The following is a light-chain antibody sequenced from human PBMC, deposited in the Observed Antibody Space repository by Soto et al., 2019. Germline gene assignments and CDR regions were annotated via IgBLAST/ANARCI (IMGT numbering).Light chain of an antibody. CDR3: QQFNSWARS. CDR2: GAS. J-gene: IGKJ1*01. V-gene: IGKV3-15*01. Sequence: EIVMTQAPATLAVSPGERATLSCRASQIVAGNLDWYQQKPGQAPRLLIYGASTMFTGIPATLSGSGSGTEFTVTISSMKAEYFEFSYCQQFNSWARSFGYGTKLDIK. CDR1: QIVAGN.